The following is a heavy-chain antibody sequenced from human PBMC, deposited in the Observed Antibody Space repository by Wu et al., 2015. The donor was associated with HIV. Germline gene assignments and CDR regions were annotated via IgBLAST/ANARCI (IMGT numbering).Heavy chain of an antibody. J-gene: IGHJ4*02. Sequence: QVQLVQSGAEVKKPGSSVKVSCKASGGTFSSYAISWVRQAPGQGLEWMGGIIPIFGTANYAQKFQGRVTITTDESTTTAYMELSSLRSEDTAVYYCARGGGYCSGGSCYSPFDYWGQGTLVTASS. CDR1: GGTFSSYA. V-gene: IGHV1-69*05. D-gene: IGHD2-15*01. CDR2: IIPIFGTA. CDR3: ARGGGYCSGGSCYSPFDY.